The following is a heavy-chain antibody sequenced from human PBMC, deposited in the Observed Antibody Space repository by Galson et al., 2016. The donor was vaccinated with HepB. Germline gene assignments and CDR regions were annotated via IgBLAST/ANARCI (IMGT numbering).Heavy chain of an antibody. CDR2: ISSSADST. CDR1: GFTFSSYG. J-gene: IGHJ6*04. V-gene: IGHV3-23*01. D-gene: IGHD1-26*01. CDR3: VQGSTAPAV. Sequence: SLRLSCAASGFTFSSYGMTWVRQAPGKGLEFVGSISSSADSTRYADSVKGRFTISRDNSKNTLSLQMNSLRAEDTAVYYCVQGSTAPAVWGKGTTVTVSS.